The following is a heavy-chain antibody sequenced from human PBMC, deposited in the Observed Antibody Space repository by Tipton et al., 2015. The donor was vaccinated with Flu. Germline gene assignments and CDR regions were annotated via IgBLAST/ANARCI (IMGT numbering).Heavy chain of an antibody. CDR3: ARALPHTGYSSSWHDY. V-gene: IGHV4-34*01. J-gene: IGHJ4*02. D-gene: IGHD6-13*01. Sequence: TLSFTCAVYGGSFSGYYWSWIRQPPGKGLEWIGEINHSGSTNYNPSLKSRVTISVDTSKNQFSLKLSSVTAADTAVYYCARALPHTGYSSSWHDYWGQGTLVTVSS. CDR1: GGSFSGYY. CDR2: INHSGST.